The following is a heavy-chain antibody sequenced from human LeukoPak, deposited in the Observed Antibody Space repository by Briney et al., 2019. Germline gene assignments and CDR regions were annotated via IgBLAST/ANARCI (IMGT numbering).Heavy chain of an antibody. CDR2: ISDSGDIT. CDR3: AKDRRGGSYYAATLDI. Sequence: GGSLRLSCAASGFTFSSYAMSWVRQAPGKGLEWVSGISDSGDITYYADSVKGRFTISRDNSKNTLYVQMNSLRVEDTAVYFCAKDRRGGSYYAATLDIWGPGTMVTVSS. CDR1: GFTFSSYA. D-gene: IGHD1-26*01. J-gene: IGHJ3*02. V-gene: IGHV3-23*01.